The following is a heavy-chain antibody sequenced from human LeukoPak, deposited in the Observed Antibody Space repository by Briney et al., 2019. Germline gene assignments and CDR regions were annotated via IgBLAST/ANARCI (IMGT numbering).Heavy chain of an antibody. V-gene: IGHV3-21*01. J-gene: IGHJ4*02. CDR2: ISSSSSYV. CDR1: GFTFSSYS. D-gene: IGHD2-8*01. CDR3: ARDRPGYCTNGVCYAPLHY. Sequence: GGSLRLSCAASGFTFSSYSMNWVRQAPGKGLEWVSSISSSSSYVYYADSVKGRFTTSRDNAKNSLYLQMNSLRAEDTAVYYCARDRPGYCTNGVCYAPLHYWGQGTLVTVSS.